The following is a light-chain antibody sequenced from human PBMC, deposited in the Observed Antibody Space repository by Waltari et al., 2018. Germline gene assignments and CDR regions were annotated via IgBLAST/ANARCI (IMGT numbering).Light chain of an antibody. CDR2: GQN. CDR1: SLKSYY. Sequence: SSELTQDPAVSVALGQTVRITCQGDSLKSYYGTWHQQKPGQAPILLFFGQNNRSSGIPDRFSGSTSGDTASLTITGARAEDDADYYCSCRENTGFHWVFGGGTKLTVL. V-gene: IGLV3-19*01. J-gene: IGLJ3*02. CDR3: SCRENTGFHWV.